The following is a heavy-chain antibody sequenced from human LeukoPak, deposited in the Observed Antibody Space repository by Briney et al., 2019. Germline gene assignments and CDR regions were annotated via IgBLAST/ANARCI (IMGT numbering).Heavy chain of an antibody. CDR2: IIPILGIA. V-gene: IGHV1-69*04. Sequence: SVKVSCKASGGTFSSYAISWVRQAPGQGLEWMGRIIPILGIANYAQKFQGRVTITADKSTSTAYMELSSLRSEDTAVYYCARDLWFGGENAFDIWGQGTMVTASS. J-gene: IGHJ3*02. CDR3: ARDLWFGGENAFDI. CDR1: GGTFSSYA. D-gene: IGHD3-10*01.